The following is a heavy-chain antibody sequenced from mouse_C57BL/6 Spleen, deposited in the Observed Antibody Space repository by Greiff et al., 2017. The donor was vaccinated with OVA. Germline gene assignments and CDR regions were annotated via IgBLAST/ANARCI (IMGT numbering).Heavy chain of an antibody. CDR1: GYTFTDYY. V-gene: IGHV1-22*01. Sequence: EVQLQQSGPELVKPGASVKMSCKASGYTFTDYYMHWVKQSHGKSLEWIGYINPNTGGTSYNQKFKGKATLTVNKSSSTAYMELRSLTSDDSAVYYCARWGLYAMDYWGQGTSVTVSS. CDR2: INPNTGGT. J-gene: IGHJ4*01. CDR3: ARWGLYAMDY.